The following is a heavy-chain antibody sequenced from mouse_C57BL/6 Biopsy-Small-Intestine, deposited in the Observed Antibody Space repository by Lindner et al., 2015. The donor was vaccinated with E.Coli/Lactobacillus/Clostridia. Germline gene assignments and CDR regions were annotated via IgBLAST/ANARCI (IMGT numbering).Heavy chain of an antibody. CDR3: ARSGYSGSGDYYAMDY. CDR1: GYTFTDYS. J-gene: IGHJ4*01. D-gene: IGHD1-1*01. Sequence: VQLQESGPELVRPGASVKMSCKASGYTFTDYSMHWVRQSHGKSLEWIGYIYPNNGGSGYNQKFKGKATLTVDKSSSTAYMELRSLTSEDSAVYYCARSGYSGSGDYYAMDYWGQGTSVTVSS. V-gene: IGHV1-34*01. CDR2: IYPNNGGS.